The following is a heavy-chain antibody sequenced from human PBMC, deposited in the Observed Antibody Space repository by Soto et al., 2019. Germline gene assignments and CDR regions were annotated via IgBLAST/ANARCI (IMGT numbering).Heavy chain of an antibody. CDR2: SYYNGFT. CDR3: ARSSFYGSSPLWFDP. CDR1: GGSISSFC. V-gene: IGHV4-59*01. Sequence: SETLSLTCTVSGGSISSFCWSWIRQPPGKGLEWIGHSYYNGFTTYNPSLKSRVTISVDTSKTQFSLELTSVTAADTAVYYCARSSFYGSSPLWFDPWGQGTLVAVSS. J-gene: IGHJ5*02. D-gene: IGHD3-10*01.